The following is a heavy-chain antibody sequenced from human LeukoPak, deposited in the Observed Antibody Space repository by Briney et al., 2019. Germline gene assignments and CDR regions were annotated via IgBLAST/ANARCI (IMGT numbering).Heavy chain of an antibody. Sequence: ASVKVSCKASGGTFNSYGISWVRQAPGQGLEWMGGIIPIFGTANYAQKFQGRVTITADESTSTAYMELSSLRFEDTAVYYCATRDTAMPKPYYYYMDVWGKGTTVTISS. V-gene: IGHV1-69*01. CDR1: GGTFNSYG. D-gene: IGHD5-18*01. CDR3: ATRDTAMPKPYYYYMDV. J-gene: IGHJ6*03. CDR2: IIPIFGTA.